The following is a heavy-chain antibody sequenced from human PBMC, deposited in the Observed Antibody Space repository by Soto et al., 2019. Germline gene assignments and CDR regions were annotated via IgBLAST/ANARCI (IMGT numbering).Heavy chain of an antibody. CDR3: VKGFWGDY. V-gene: IGHV3-23*01. CDR1: GFTFSSHD. J-gene: IGHJ4*02. CDR2: ISGAGGT. Sequence: EVQLLESGGGLVQPGGSLRLSCAASGFTFSSHDMTWVRQAPGKGLEWVSGISGAGGTSYADSVKGRFTISRDKSSNTLKLQMNSLRAEDTALYYCVKGFWGDYWGQGTLVTVSS. D-gene: IGHD3-16*01.